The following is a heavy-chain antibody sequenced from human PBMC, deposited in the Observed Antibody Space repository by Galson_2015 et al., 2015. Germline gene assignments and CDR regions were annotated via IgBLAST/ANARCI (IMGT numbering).Heavy chain of an antibody. D-gene: IGHD6-13*01. CDR1: GFTFSSYA. V-gene: IGHV3-23*01. Sequence: SLRLSCAASGFTFSSYAMSWVRQAPGKGLEWVSGISGSGGSTDYADSVKGRFTISRDNSKSTLYLQVNSLRAEDTALYYCAKLGGYSSTWSYFDYWGQGTLVAVSS. CDR2: ISGSGGST. J-gene: IGHJ4*02. CDR3: AKLGGYSSTWSYFDY.